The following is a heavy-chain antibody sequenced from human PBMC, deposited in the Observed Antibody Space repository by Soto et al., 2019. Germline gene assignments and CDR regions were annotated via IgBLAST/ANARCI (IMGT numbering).Heavy chain of an antibody. CDR2: ISSSSSTI. J-gene: IGHJ4*02. V-gene: IGHV3-48*01. CDR1: GFTFSSYS. CDR3: ASHHPGDYDFWSGIDY. D-gene: IGHD3-3*01. Sequence: GGSLRLSCAASGFTFSSYSMNWVRQAPGKGLEWVSYISSSSSTIYCADSVKGRFTISRDNAKNSLYLQMNSLRVEDTAVYYCASHHPGDYDFWSGIDYWGQGTLVTVPQ.